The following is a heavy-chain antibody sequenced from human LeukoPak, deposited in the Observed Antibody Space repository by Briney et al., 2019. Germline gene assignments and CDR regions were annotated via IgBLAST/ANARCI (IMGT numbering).Heavy chain of an antibody. V-gene: IGHV4-4*07. Sequence: KPSETLPLTCTVSGGSISSYYWSWIRQPAGKGLEWIGRIYSSGATNHNPSLKSRVTMSIDTSKNQVSLKLSSVTAADTAIYYCARDLADWGQGALVTVSS. CDR1: GGSISSYY. CDR2: IYSSGAT. J-gene: IGHJ4*02. CDR3: ARDLAD.